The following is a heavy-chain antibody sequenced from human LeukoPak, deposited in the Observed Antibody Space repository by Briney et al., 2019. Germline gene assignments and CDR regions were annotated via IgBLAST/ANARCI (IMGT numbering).Heavy chain of an antibody. J-gene: IGHJ6*02. V-gene: IGHV4-59*11. Sequence: SETPSLTCTVSGGSMTNHYWSWIRQPPGKGLEWIGFFYYSGHTDYNPSLKSRVTISVDMSKNQFSLKLSSVTAADTAVYYCARDGARLRGTSGMDVWGQGTTVIVSS. CDR3: ARDGARLRGTSGMDV. CDR2: FYYSGHT. CDR1: GGSMTNHY. D-gene: IGHD6-6*01.